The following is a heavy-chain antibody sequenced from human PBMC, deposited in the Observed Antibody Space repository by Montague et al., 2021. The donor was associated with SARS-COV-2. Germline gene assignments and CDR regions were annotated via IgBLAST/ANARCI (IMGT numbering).Heavy chain of an antibody. CDR1: GGSISSYY. V-gene: IGHV4-59*08. Sequence: SETLSLTCTVSGGSISSYYWSWIRQPPGKGLEWIGYIYYSGSTNYNPSLKSRVTISVDTSKNQFSLKLSSATAADTAVYYCARHPIGSFPRYGMDFWGQGTTVTVSS. CDR2: IYYSGST. J-gene: IGHJ6*02. D-gene: IGHD2-15*01. CDR3: ARHPIGSFPRYGMDF.